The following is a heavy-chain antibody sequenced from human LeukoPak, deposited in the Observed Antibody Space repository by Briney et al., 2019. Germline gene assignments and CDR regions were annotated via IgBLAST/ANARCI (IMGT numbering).Heavy chain of an antibody. V-gene: IGHV4-59*01. J-gene: IGHJ6*02. CDR2: IRHSGYT. CDR3: AKGLRDGYKSDYYYYGMDV. Sequence: SETLSLTCNVSGGSISSFYWFWLRQPPGRGLESIGFIRHSGYTSYSPSLKSRVAISVDTSKNQFSLRLSSVTAADTAVYYCAKGLRDGYKSDYYYYGMDVWGQGTTVTVSS. D-gene: IGHD5-24*01. CDR1: GGSISSFY.